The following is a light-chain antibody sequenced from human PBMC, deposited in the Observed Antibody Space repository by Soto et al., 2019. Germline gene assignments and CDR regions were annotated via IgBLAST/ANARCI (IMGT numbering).Light chain of an antibody. Sequence: DIQMTQSPSSLSASVGDRVTITCWASQSISSYLNWYQQKPGKAPKLLIYATSSFQSGVPSRFSGSESGTEFTLTISSLHPEDFATYYCQQSYSTPWTFGQGTMVEIK. J-gene: IGKJ1*01. V-gene: IGKV1-39*01. CDR2: ATS. CDR3: QQSYSTPWT. CDR1: QSISSY.